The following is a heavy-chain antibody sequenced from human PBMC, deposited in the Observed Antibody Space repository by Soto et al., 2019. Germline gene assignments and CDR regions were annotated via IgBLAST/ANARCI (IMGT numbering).Heavy chain of an antibody. J-gene: IGHJ4*02. V-gene: IGHV3-30-3*01. CDR1: GFTFSSYA. D-gene: IGHD3-22*01. CDR3: ERDRDTMIVVVTPTGY. Sequence: GGSLRLSCAASGFTFSSYAMHWVRQAPGKGLEWVAVISYDGSNKYYADPVKGRFTISRDNSKNTLYLQMNSLRAEDTAVYYCERDRDTMIVVVTPTGYWGQGTLVTVSS. CDR2: ISYDGSNK.